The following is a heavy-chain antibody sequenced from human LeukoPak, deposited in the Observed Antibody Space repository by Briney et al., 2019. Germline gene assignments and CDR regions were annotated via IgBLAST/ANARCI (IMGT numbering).Heavy chain of an antibody. Sequence: SESLSLTCTVSGGSISSYYWSWIRQPPGKGLEWIGYIYYSGSTNYNPSLKSRVTISVDTSKNQFSLKLSSVAAADTAVYYCARRGGGWYDYWGQGTLVTVSS. CDR2: IYYSGST. CDR1: GGSISSYY. V-gene: IGHV4-59*01. CDR3: ARRGGGWYDY. D-gene: IGHD6-19*01. J-gene: IGHJ4*02.